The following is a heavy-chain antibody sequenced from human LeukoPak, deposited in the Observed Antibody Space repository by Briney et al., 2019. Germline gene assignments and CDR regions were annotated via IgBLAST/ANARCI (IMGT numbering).Heavy chain of an antibody. CDR1: GGSISSGSYY. Sequence: PSETLSLTCTVSGGSISSGSYYWSWIRQPAGKGLEWIGRIYTSGSTNYNPSLKSRVTISVDTSKNQFSLRLSSVTAADTAVYYCARSRLVGVVITYYYYMDVWGKGTTVTVSS. CDR2: IYTSGST. J-gene: IGHJ6*03. V-gene: IGHV4-61*02. CDR3: ARSRLVGVVITYYYYMDV. D-gene: IGHD3-3*01.